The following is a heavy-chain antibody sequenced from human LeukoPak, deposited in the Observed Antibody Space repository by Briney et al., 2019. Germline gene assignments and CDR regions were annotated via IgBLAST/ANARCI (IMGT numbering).Heavy chain of an antibody. V-gene: IGHV3-66*01. CDR1: GFTVSRNY. Sequence: GGSLRLSCAASGFTVSRNYMSWVRQAPGKGLEWVSVLYSGGTTYYADSVKGRFTISRDNSKNTLYLQMNSLRAEDTAVYYCAMDSSWLPLKFDYWGQGTLVTVST. CDR2: LYSGGTT. J-gene: IGHJ4*02. CDR3: AMDSSWLPLKFDY. D-gene: IGHD5-24*01.